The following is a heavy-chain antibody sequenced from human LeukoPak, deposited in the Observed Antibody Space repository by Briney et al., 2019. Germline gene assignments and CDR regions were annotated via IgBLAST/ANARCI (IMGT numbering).Heavy chain of an antibody. D-gene: IGHD2-15*01. Sequence: ASVKVSCMASGYTFTGYYMHWVPQAPGQGLEGMGRINPNSGGANYAQKFQGRVTMTRDTSISTAYMELSRLRSDDTAVYNCARNVRHCSGGSCYPPNWFIPWGQGTLITVSS. CDR1: GYTFTGYY. CDR2: INPNSGGA. J-gene: IGHJ5*02. V-gene: IGHV1-2*06. CDR3: ARNVRHCSGGSCYPPNWFIP.